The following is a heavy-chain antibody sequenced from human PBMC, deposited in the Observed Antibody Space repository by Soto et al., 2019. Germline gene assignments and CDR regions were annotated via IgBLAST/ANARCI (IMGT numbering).Heavy chain of an antibody. D-gene: IGHD2-15*01. J-gene: IGHJ6*02. CDR3: ARDHNFGFILYAMDV. CDR1: GYTFTGYS. V-gene: IGHV1-46*01. CDR2: INPSSGRT. Sequence: ASVKVSCKASGYTFTGYSMHWVRQAPGQGLEWMGIINPSSGRTSYAQNFQGRVTMTSDTSTSIVYMEMSSLKSEDTAVYYCARDHNFGFILYAMDVWGQGTTVTVSS.